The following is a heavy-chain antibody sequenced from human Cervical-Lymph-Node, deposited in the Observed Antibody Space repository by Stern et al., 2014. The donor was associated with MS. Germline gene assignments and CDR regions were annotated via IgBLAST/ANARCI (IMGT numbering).Heavy chain of an antibody. D-gene: IGHD3-16*01. CDR3: ARDAGTFWFDS. Sequence: EVQLVQSGGGLVQPGGSLRLSCAASGFTFSDYYMDWIRQAPGKGLEWVGRSRSKPNSYTTEYGASVKGRFTISRDESNNSLYLQMKSLKTEDTAVYYCARDAGTFWFDSWGQGALVIVSS. J-gene: IGHJ5*01. CDR1: GFTFSDYY. V-gene: IGHV3-72*01. CDR2: SRSKPNSYTT.